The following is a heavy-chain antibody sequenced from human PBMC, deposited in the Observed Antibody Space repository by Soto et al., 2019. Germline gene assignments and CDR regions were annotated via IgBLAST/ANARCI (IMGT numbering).Heavy chain of an antibody. Sequence: SLRLSCAASGFTFSSSTMSWVRQPPGKGLEWVSAISSSSSYIYYADSLKGRFTISRDNAKNSLYLQMHSLRAEDTALYYCARDLGEVYAFWGQGNMVTVYS. CDR1: GFTFSSST. D-gene: IGHD3-10*01. V-gene: IGHV3-21*06. CDR3: ARDLGEVYAF. CDR2: ISSSSSYI. J-gene: IGHJ4*02.